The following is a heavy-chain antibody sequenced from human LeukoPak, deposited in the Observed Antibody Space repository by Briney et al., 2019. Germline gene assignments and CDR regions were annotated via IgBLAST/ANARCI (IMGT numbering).Heavy chain of an antibody. CDR1: GGSISSSSYY. CDR3: ASEWQGWGYYMDV. Sequence: SETLSLTCTVSGGSISSSSYYWGWIRQPPGKGLEWIGSIYYSGSTYYNPSLKSRVTISVDTSKNQFSLKLSSVTAADTAVYYCASEWQGWGYYMDVWGKGTTVTVSS. V-gene: IGHV4-39*07. J-gene: IGHJ6*03. CDR2: IYYSGST. D-gene: IGHD1-26*01.